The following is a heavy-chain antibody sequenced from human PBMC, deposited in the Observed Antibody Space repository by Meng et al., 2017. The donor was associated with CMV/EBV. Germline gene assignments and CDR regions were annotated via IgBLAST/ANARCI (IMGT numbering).Heavy chain of an antibody. D-gene: IGHD6-6*01. CDR1: GYTFTGYY. V-gene: IGHV1-2*02. CDR3: ARDGSSSATDLIDH. J-gene: IGHJ4*02. Sequence: QVQRVQAGAEVKKPGAAVKASCKGSGYTFTGYYLHWVRQAPGQGLEWMGWINPNSGGTNYAQKFQGRVTMTRDTSISTAYMELSRLRSDDTAVYYCARDGSSSATDLIDHWGQGTLVTVSS. CDR2: INPNSGGT.